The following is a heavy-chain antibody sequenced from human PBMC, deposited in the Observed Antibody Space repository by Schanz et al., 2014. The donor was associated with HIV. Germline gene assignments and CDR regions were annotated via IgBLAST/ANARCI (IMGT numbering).Heavy chain of an antibody. V-gene: IGHV3-11*01. CDR1: GFSFSDYH. J-gene: IGHJ4*03. Sequence: VQLVESGGDLVKPGGSLRLSCTASGFSFSDYHMSWIRQAPGKGLEWVSSLSGSGSNIYYADSVKGRFTISRDNGKNSLFLQMNSLRAEDTAVYYCARLRGFLWFGDHPYSFDYWGQGTTVTISS. CDR3: ARLRGFLWFGDHPYSFDY. D-gene: IGHD3-10*01. CDR2: LSGSGSNI.